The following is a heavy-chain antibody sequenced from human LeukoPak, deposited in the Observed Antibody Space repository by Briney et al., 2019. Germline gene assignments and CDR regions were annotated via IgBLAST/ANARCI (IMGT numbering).Heavy chain of an antibody. CDR3: AKTGNPATGDY. Sequence: GGSLRLSCAASGFTVSSNYMSWVRQAPGKGLEWVSVIYSGGSTYFADSVKGRFTISRDNSKNTLYLQMNSLRAEDTAIYYCAKTGNPATGDYWGQGTLVTVSS. J-gene: IGHJ4*02. V-gene: IGHV3-53*01. D-gene: IGHD1-1*01. CDR1: GFTVSSNY. CDR2: IYSGGST.